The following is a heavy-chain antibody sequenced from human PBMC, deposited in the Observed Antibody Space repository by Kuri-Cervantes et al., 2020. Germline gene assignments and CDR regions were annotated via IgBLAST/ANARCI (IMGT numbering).Heavy chain of an antibody. Sequence: ESLKISCAASGFTFSVYSMNWVRQAPGKGLEWIGEINYSGSTNYNPSLKSRVTISVDTSKNQFSLELSSVTAADTAVYYCARGPPGGATTFLDYWGQGTLVTVSS. CDR1: GFTFSVYS. D-gene: IGHD5-12*01. CDR2: INYSGST. V-gene: IGHV4-34*01. CDR3: ARGPPGGATTFLDY. J-gene: IGHJ4*02.